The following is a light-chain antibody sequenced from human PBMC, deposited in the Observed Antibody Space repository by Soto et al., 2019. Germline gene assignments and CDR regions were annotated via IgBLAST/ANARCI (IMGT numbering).Light chain of an antibody. J-gene: IGLJ1*01. Sequence: QSVVTQPPSASGSPGQSVTISCTGTSSDVGGYNYVSWYQQHPGKAPKLMIYEVSKRPSGVPDRFSGSKSGNTASLTVSGLQAEDEADYYCSSYAGSNNYVFGTGTKVTLL. V-gene: IGLV2-8*01. CDR1: SSDVGGYNY. CDR2: EVS. CDR3: SSYAGSNNYV.